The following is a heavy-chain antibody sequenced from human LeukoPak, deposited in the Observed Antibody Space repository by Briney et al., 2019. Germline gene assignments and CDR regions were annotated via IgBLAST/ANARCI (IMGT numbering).Heavy chain of an antibody. CDR2: ITGSDGTS. Sequence: GGSLRLSCAASGFTFSSYAMSWVRQAPGKGLEWVSAITGSDGTSHYADSVKGRFTISRDNSKNTLYLQVNSLRAEDTAVYYCAKWGDYDILTGYYVPDYWGQGTLVTVSS. CDR3: AKWGDYDILTGYYVPDY. V-gene: IGHV3-23*01. CDR1: GFTFSSYA. J-gene: IGHJ4*02. D-gene: IGHD3-9*01.